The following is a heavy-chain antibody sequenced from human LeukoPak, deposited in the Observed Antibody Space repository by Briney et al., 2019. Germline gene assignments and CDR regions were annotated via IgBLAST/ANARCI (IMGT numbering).Heavy chain of an antibody. J-gene: IGHJ4*02. CDR2: IKQDGTEK. CDR3: YGESYLFHY. Sequence: PGGSLRLSCAASGFTFTNYWMSWVRQAPGKGLEWVANIKQDGTEKNYVDSVKGRFTISRDNAKNSLHLQMDSRRSEDTAVYYCYGESYLFHYWGQGTLVSVSS. CDR1: GFTFTNYW. D-gene: IGHD3-10*01. V-gene: IGHV3-7*01.